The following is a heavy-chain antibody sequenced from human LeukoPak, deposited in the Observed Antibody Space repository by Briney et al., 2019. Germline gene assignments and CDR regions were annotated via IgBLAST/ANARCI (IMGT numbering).Heavy chain of an antibody. V-gene: IGHV3-23*01. CDR3: AKIRGGSWNAFDI. CDR1: GFTFSSYA. Sequence: GGSLRLSCAASGFTFSSYAMSWVRQAPGKGLVWVSAISGSGGSTYYADSVKGRFTISRDNSKNTLYLQMNSLRAEDTAVYYCAKIRGGSWNAFDIWGQGTMVTVSS. D-gene: IGHD2-15*01. J-gene: IGHJ3*02. CDR2: ISGSGGST.